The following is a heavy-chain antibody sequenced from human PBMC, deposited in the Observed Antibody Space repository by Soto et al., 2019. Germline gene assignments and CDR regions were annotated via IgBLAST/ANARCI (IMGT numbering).Heavy chain of an antibody. J-gene: IGHJ4*02. D-gene: IGHD5-12*01. CDR2: ISSSGSTI. CDR3: ATDSGYDSSRFDY. CDR1: GFTFSDYY. V-gene: IGHV3-11*01. Sequence: GGSLRLSCAASGFTFSDYYMSWIRQAPGKGLEWVSYISSSGSTIYYADSVKGRFTISRDNAKNSLYLQMNSLRAEDTAVYYCATDSGYDSSRFDYWGQGTLVTVSS.